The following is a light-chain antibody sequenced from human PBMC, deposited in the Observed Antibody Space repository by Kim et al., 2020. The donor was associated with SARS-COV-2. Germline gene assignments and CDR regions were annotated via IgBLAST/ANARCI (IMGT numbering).Light chain of an antibody. Sequence: LAPGESATLSCRASQSVGNSYLAWYQQKPGQAPRLLIYGASSRATGIPDRFSGSGSGTDFTLTISRLEPEDFAVYYCQQYGSSVYTFGQGTKLEI. V-gene: IGKV3-20*01. CDR1: QSVGNSY. J-gene: IGKJ2*01. CDR2: GAS. CDR3: QQYGSSVYT.